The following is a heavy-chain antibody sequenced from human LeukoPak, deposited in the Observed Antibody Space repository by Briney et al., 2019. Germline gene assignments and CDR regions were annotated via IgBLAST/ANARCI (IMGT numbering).Heavy chain of an antibody. CDR3: ARISYYYDSSGYHYYFDY. V-gene: IGHV4-31*03. CDR2: IYYSGST. Sequence: SETLSLTCTVSGGSISSGGYYWSWIRQHPGKGLEWLGYIYYSGSTYYNPSLKSRVTISVGTSKNQFSLKLSSVTAADTAVYYCARISYYYDSSGYHYYFDYWGQGTLVTVSS. J-gene: IGHJ4*02. D-gene: IGHD3-22*01. CDR1: GGSISSGGYY.